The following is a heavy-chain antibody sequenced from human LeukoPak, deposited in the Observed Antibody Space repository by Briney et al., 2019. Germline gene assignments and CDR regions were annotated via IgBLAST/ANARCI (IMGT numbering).Heavy chain of an antibody. CDR3: ARELSGDYYYGMDV. CDR2: MNPNSGNT. Sequence: GASVQVSCKASGYTFTSYDINWVRQATGQGLEWMGWMNPNSGNTGYAQKFQGRVTMTRNTSISTAYMELSSLRSEDTAVYYCARELSGDYYYGMDVWGQGTTVTVSS. D-gene: IGHD3-10*01. V-gene: IGHV1-8*01. CDR1: GYTFTSYD. J-gene: IGHJ6*02.